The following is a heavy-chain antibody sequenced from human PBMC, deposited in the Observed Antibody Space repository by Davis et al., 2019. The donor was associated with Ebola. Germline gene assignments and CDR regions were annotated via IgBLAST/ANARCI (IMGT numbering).Heavy chain of an antibody. D-gene: IGHD3-9*01. CDR3: ARHGSRVLTGYYSPRFDY. V-gene: IGHV4-39*01. Sequence: SETLSLTCAVSGGSLSGYFWNWIRQPPGKGLEWIGSIYYSGSTYYNPSLKSRVTISVDTSKNQFSLKLSSVTAADTAVYYCARHGSRVLTGYYSPRFDYWGQGTLVTVSS. J-gene: IGHJ4*02. CDR2: IYYSGST. CDR1: GGSLSGYF.